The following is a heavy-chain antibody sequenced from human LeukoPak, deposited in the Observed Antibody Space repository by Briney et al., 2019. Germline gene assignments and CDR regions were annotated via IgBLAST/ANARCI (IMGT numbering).Heavy chain of an antibody. CDR2: INHSGST. D-gene: IGHD2/OR15-2a*01. V-gene: IGHV4-34*01. Sequence: SETLSLTWAVYGGSFSGYYWSWIRQPPGKGLEWIGEINHSGSTTYNPSLKSRVTISVDTSKNQFSLKLSSVTAADTAVYYCARAYPRIGKDYWGQGTLVTVSS. CDR1: GGSFSGYY. CDR3: ARAYPRIGKDY. J-gene: IGHJ4*02.